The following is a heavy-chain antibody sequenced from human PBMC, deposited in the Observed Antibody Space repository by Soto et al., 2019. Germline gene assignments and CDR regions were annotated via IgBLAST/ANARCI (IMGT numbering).Heavy chain of an antibody. D-gene: IGHD1-1*01. CDR2: IHYSGST. V-gene: IGHV4-31*11. Sequence: PSATLSLACAVSGDSISSNGYYWSWIRQHPGKGLEWIGYIHYSGSTYYNPSLKSRVTMSLDTSKTQFSLKLSSVTAADTAVYYCESDHRWYNQYYGMDVWGKGTTVTVSS. CDR1: GDSISSNGYY. CDR3: ESDHRWYNQYYGMDV. J-gene: IGHJ6*04.